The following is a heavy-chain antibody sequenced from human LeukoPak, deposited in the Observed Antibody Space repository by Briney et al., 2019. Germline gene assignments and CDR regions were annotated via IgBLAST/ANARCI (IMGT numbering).Heavy chain of an antibody. J-gene: IGHJ5*02. CDR2: IYTSSST. CDR3: ARGLYSSSWYASWFVP. CDR1: GGSISSYY. D-gene: IGHD6-13*01. V-gene: IGHV4-4*07. Sequence: SETLSLTCTLSGGSISSYYWSWIRQPAGKGLEGIGRIYTSSSTNYNPSLKSRVTMSVDTSKNLFSLTLSSVSAAVTAVYYCARGLYSSSWYASWFVPWGQGTLVTVSS.